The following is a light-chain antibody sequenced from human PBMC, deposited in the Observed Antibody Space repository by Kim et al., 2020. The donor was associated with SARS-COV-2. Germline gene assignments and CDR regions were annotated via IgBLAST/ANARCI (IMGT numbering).Light chain of an antibody. CDR1: QGISNG. Sequence: DIQMTQSPSAMSASVGDRVTITCRASQGISNGLAWFQQKPGKVPKRLIYAASSLHSGVPSRFSGSGSGTEFTLTISSLQPEDFATYLWLPDQPYPYIFGQGNERE. V-gene: IGKV1-17*03. CDR3: LPDQPYPYI. CDR2: AAS. J-gene: IGKJ2*01.